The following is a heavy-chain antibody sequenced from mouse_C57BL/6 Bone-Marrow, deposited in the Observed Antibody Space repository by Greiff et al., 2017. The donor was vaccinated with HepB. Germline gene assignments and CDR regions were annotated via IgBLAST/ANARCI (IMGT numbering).Heavy chain of an antibody. D-gene: IGHD1-1*01. V-gene: IGHV1-82*01. CDR1: GYAFSSSW. CDR2: IYPGDGDT. CDR3: ASYYYGSSLYAMDY. Sequence: VQLQQSGPELVKPGASVKISCKASGYAFSSSWMNWVKQRPGKGLEWIGRIYPGDGDTNYNGKFKGKATLTADKSSSTAYKQLSSLTSEDSAVYFCASYYYGSSLYAMDYWGQGTSVTVSS. J-gene: IGHJ4*01.